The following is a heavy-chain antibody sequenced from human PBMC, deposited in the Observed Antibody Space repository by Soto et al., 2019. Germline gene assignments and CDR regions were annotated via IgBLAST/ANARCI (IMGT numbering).Heavy chain of an antibody. CDR2: INHSGST. CDR3: ARVGYPLQFDP. Sequence: SETLSLTCAVYGGSFSGYYWSWIRQPPGKGLEWIGEINHSGSTNYNPSLKSRVTISVDTSKNQFSLKLSSVTAADTAVYYCARVGYPLQFDPWGQGTLVTVSS. V-gene: IGHV4-34*01. CDR1: GGSFSGYY. J-gene: IGHJ5*02. D-gene: IGHD6-13*01.